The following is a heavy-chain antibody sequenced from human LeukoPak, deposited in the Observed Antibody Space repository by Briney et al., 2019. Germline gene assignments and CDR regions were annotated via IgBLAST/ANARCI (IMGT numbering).Heavy chain of an antibody. D-gene: IGHD6-19*01. J-gene: IGHJ4*02. Sequence: GGSLRLSCAASGFTFSSYSMNWVRQAPGKGLEWVSYISSSSTIYYADSVKGRFTISRDNAKNSLYLQMNSLRAEDTAVYYCARGGIAVAGVLKEDYWGQGTLVTVSS. V-gene: IGHV3-48*04. CDR2: ISSSSTI. CDR1: GFTFSSYS. CDR3: ARGGIAVAGVLKEDY.